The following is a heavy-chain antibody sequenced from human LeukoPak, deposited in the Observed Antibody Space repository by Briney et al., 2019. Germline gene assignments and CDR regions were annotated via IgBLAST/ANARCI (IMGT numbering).Heavy chain of an antibody. CDR2: ISSSSSTI. V-gene: IGHV3-48*04. J-gene: IGHJ4*02. CDR1: GFTFSSYS. Sequence: GGSLRLSCAASGFTFSSYSMNWVRQAPGKGLEWVSYISSSSSTIYYADSVKGRFTISRDNAKNSLYLQMNSLRAEDTAVYYCAREYFRGDYDYWGQGTLVTVSS. D-gene: IGHD4-17*01. CDR3: AREYFRGDYDY.